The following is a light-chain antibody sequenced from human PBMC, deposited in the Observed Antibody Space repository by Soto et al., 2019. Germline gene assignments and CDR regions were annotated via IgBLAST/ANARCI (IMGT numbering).Light chain of an antibody. CDR2: EVS. J-gene: IGLJ2*01. CDR1: SSDDGSYNR. CDR3: SLYTSSSTVA. Sequence: QSALTQPPSVSGSPGQSVTIPCTASSSDDGSYNRVSWYQQPPGTPPKLMIYEVSNRPSGVPDRCSGSKSGNTASLTISGLQAEDEANYYCSLYTSSSTVAFGGGTKLTVL. V-gene: IGLV2-18*01.